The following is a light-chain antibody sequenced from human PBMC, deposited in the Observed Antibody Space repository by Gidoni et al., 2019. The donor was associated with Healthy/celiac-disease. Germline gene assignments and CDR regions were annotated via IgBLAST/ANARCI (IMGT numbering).Light chain of an antibody. Sequence: AIRMTQYPSSFSASTGDRVTITCRASQGISSYLAWYQQKPGKAPKLLIYAASTLQSGVPSRFSCSGSGTDFTLTISCLQSEDFATYYCQQYYSYPLTFGGGTKVEIK. CDR3: QQYYSYPLT. CDR2: AAS. CDR1: QGISSY. J-gene: IGKJ4*01. V-gene: IGKV1-8*01.